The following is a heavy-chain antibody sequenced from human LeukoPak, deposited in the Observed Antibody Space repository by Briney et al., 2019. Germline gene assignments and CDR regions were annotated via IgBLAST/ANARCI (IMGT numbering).Heavy chain of an antibody. CDR3: ARDQGIFDY. J-gene: IGHJ4*02. Sequence: PGGSLRLSCAASGFTFSSYSMNWVRQAAGKVLEWVSYTNSSSNTKYAADSVKGRFTISREIAKNTLDLQMNGLRAEDSVVYYCARDQGIFDYWGQGTLVTVSS. V-gene: IGHV3-48*01. CDR2: TNSSSNTK. CDR1: GFTFSSYS.